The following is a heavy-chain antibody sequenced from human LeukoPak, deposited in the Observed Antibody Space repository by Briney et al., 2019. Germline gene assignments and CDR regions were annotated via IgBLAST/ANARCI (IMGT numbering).Heavy chain of an antibody. Sequence: SETLSLTCTVSGGSISTYYWSWIRQPPGKGLEWIGYMYYSDGTNYNPSLKSRITTSLDTSKNQFSLKLSSVTAADTAVYYCARVGSGSFDYWGQGTLVTVSS. CDR3: ARVGSGSFDY. V-gene: IGHV4-59*01. D-gene: IGHD1-1*01. CDR2: MYYSDGT. CDR1: GGSISTYY. J-gene: IGHJ4*02.